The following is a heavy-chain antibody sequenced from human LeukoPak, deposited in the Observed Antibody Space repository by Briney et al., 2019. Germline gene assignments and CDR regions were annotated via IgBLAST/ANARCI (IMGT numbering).Heavy chain of an antibody. CDR3: AGGGIVGATTGDY. J-gene: IGHJ4*02. D-gene: IGHD1-26*01. CDR1: GFTFSSYA. CDR2: ISGSGGSA. Sequence: GGSLRLSCAASGFTFSSYAMSWVRQAPGGGLEWVSAISGSGGSAYYADSVKGRFTLSRDNSKNTLYLQMNSLRAEDTAVYYCAGGGIVGATTGDYWGQGTLVTVSS. V-gene: IGHV3-23*01.